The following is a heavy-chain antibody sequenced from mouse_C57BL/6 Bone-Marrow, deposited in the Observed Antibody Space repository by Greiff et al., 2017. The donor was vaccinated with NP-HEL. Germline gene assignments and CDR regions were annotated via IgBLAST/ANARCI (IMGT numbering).Heavy chain of an antibody. CDR3: ARRTYYSNYVFFYAMDY. V-gene: IGHV5-6*01. Sequence: EVQRVESGGDLVKPGGSLKLSCAASGFTFSSYGMSWVRQTPDKRLEWVATISSGGSYTYYPDSVKGRFTISRDNAKNTLYLQMSSLKSEDTAMYYCARRTYYSNYVFFYAMDYWVKEPQSPSPQ. CDR2: ISSGGSYT. CDR1: GFTFSSYG. J-gene: IGHJ4*01. D-gene: IGHD2-5*01.